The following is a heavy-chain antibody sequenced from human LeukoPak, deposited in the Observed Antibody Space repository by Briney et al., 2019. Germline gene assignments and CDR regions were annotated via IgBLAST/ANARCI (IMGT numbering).Heavy chain of an antibody. CDR1: GFTFSSYA. D-gene: IGHD6-13*01. Sequence: GGSLRLSCAASGFTFSSYAMSWVRQAPGKGLEWVSAISGSGGSTYFADSVKGRFTFSRDNSKNTLYLQMNSLRAEDTAVYYCARGGILYGMDVWGQGATVTASS. J-gene: IGHJ6*02. CDR2: ISGSGGST. CDR3: ARGGILYGMDV. V-gene: IGHV3-23*01.